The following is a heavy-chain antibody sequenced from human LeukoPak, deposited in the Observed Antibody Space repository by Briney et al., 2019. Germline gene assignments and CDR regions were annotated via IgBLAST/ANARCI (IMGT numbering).Heavy chain of an antibody. D-gene: IGHD5-12*01. V-gene: IGHV3-33*08. CDR3: ARAGGISGYDYHY. Sequence: PGGSLRLSCAASGFTFSSYAMSWVRQAPGKGLEWVAVIWYDGSNKYYADSVKGRFTISRDNSKNTLYLQMNSLRAEDTAVYYCARAGGISGYDYHYWGQGTLVTVSS. J-gene: IGHJ4*02. CDR2: IWYDGSNK. CDR1: GFTFSSYA.